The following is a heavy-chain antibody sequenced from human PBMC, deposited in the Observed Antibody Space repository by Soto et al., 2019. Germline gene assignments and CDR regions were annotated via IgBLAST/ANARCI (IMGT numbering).Heavy chain of an antibody. CDR1: GYTFTSYA. CDR3: AREGVLLGFGERTYFDY. CDR2: INAGNGNT. J-gene: IGHJ4*02. D-gene: IGHD3-10*01. V-gene: IGHV1-3*01. Sequence: QVQLVQSGAEVKKPGASVKVSCKASGYTFTSYAMHWVRQAPGQRLEWMGWINAGNGNTKYSQKFQGRVTITRDTSASTAYMELSSLRSEDTAVYYCAREGVLLGFGERTYFDYWGQGTLVTVSS.